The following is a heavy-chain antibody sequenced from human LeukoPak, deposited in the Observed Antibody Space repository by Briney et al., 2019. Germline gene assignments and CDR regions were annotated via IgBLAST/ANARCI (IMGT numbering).Heavy chain of an antibody. CDR1: GFTFSSYW. CDR3: ARETSTYYYDSSGRTQGQPERRGGINYYYYYYMDV. J-gene: IGHJ6*03. D-gene: IGHD3-22*01. V-gene: IGHV3-7*01. Sequence: PGGSLRLSCAASGFTFSSYWMSWVRQAPGKGLEWVANIKQDGSEKYYVDSVKGRFTISRDNAKNSLYLQMNSLRAEDTAVYYCARETSTYYYDSSGRTQGQPERRGGINYYYYYYMDVWGKGTTVTISS. CDR2: IKQDGSEK.